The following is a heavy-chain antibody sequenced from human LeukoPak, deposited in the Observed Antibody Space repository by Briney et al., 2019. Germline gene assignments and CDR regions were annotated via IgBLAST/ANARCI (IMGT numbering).Heavy chain of an antibody. V-gene: IGHV1-2*02. J-gene: IGHJ4*02. D-gene: IGHD3-3*01. CDR2: INPNSGGT. Sequence: GASVKVSCKASGYTFTGYYMHWVRQAPGQGLEWMGWINPNSGGTNYAQKFQGRVTMTRDTSTSTAYMELSRLRSDDTAVYYCARVFVGSGYWAPFDYWGQGTLVTVSS. CDR3: ARVFVGSGYWAPFDY. CDR1: GYTFTGYY.